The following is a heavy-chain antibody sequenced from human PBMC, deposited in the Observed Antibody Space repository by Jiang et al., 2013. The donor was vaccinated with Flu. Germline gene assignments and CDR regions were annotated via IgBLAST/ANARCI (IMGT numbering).Heavy chain of an antibody. Sequence: GAEVKKPGASVKVSCNTSGYSFTSYIITWVRQAPGQGLEWMGSITPKNGDTKYAQKFQGRVFMTTDTSASTAYMELSSLRSEDTAVYYCARGGYSSGWYLTGYYYYGMDVWGQGTTVTVSS. CDR1: GYSFTSYI. J-gene: IGHJ6*02. CDR3: ARGGYSSGWYLTGYYYYGMDV. V-gene: IGHV1-18*01. CDR2: ITPKNGDT. D-gene: IGHD6-19*01.